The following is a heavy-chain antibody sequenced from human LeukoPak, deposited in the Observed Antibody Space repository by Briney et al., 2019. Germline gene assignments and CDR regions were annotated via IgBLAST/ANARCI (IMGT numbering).Heavy chain of an antibody. CDR3: ARDQNRNYRPLTNNWFDP. J-gene: IGHJ5*02. Sequence: SQTLSLTCTVSGYSISSGYYWGWIRQPPGKGLEWIGGIYHSGSTYYNPSLKSRVTISVDTSKNQFSLKLSSVTAADTAVYYRARDQNRNYRPLTNNWFDPWGQGTLVTVSS. CDR1: GYSISSGYY. CDR2: IYHSGST. V-gene: IGHV4-38-2*02. D-gene: IGHD1-7*01.